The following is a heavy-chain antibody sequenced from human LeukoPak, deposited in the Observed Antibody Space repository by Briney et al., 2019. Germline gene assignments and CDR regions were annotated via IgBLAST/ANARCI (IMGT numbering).Heavy chain of an antibody. CDR3: ARDRTYYDFWSGYYRYYYYGMDV. J-gene: IGHJ6*02. CDR2: ISYDGSNK. D-gene: IGHD3-3*01. Sequence: GGPLRLSCAASGFTFSSYAMHWVRQAPGKGLEWVAVISYDGSNKYYADSVKGRFTISRDNSKNTLYLQMNSLRAEDTAVYYCARDRTYYDFWSGYYRYYYYGMDVWGQGTTVTVSS. CDR1: GFTFSSYA. V-gene: IGHV3-30-3*01.